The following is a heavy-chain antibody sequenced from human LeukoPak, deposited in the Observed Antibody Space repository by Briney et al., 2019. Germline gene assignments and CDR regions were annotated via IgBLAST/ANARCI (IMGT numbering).Heavy chain of an antibody. D-gene: IGHD5-18*01. Sequence: PSETLSLTSALSGYSINSGFYWGWIRQYPGKGLEWLGNIYHSGSTYYNPSLKSRVALSVDTPKHPISLRLTSVTAADTAMSYCARDGPVDTAMVQNFYMDVWVKGTTVIVSS. V-gene: IGHV4-38-2*02. J-gene: IGHJ6*03. CDR1: GYSINSGFY. CDR3: ARDGPVDTAMVQNFYMDV. CDR2: IYHSGST.